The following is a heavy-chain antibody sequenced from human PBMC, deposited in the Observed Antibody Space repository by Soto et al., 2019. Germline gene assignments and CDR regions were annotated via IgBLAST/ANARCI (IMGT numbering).Heavy chain of an antibody. CDR1: GDSVSISSGA. D-gene: IGHD5-18*01. V-gene: IGHV6-1*01. J-gene: IGHJ4*02. Sequence: QVPLQQSGPGLVKPSQTLSLTCTISGDSVSISSGAWNWIRQSPSRGLEWLGRTYYRSKWYNDYAVSVKSRIKITPDTSNNQFSLQLNSVTPEDTAVYYCAQDPGYSLDYWGQGTLVTVSS. CDR2: TYYRSKWYN. CDR3: AQDPGYSLDY.